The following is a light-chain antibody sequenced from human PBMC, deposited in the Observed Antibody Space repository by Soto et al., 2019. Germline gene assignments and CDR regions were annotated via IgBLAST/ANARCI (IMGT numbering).Light chain of an antibody. CDR2: GAS. CDR3: QQYNEWPHT. V-gene: IGKV3-15*01. J-gene: IGKJ1*01. Sequence: EMGLTQSPATLSAPPGERATLSCRASQSVGRNLAWFQQKPGQAPRLLIYGASTRVTGVPARFSGSGSGTEFTLTISSLQSEDSALYYCQQYNEWPHTFRQGT. CDR1: QSVGRN.